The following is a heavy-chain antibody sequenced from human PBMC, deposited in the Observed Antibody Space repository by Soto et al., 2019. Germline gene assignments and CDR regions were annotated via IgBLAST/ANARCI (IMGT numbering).Heavy chain of an antibody. CDR1: GYTFTSYD. D-gene: IGHD2-15*01. CDR2: MNPNSGNT. V-gene: IGHV1-8*01. CDR3: ARGGDVVVVETEYFQH. J-gene: IGHJ1*01. Sequence: ASVKVSCKASGYTFTSYDINWVRQATGQGLEWMGWMNPNSGNTGYAQKFQGRVTMTRNTSISTAYMELSSLRSEDTAVYYCARGGDVVVVETEYFQHWGQGTLVTVSS.